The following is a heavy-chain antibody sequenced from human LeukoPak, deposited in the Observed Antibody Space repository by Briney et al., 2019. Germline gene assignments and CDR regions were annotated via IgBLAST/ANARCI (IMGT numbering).Heavy chain of an antibody. CDR1: GYTFTSYY. D-gene: IGHD3-3*01. CDR2: INPNSGGT. J-gene: IGHJ4*02. Sequence: ASVKVSCKASGYTFTSYYMHWVRQAPGQGLEWMGWINPNSGGTNYAQKFQGRVTMTRDTSISTAYMELSRLRSDDTAVYYCARASPLLEWLFALDYWGQGTLVTVSS. CDR3: ARASPLLEWLFALDY. V-gene: IGHV1-2*02.